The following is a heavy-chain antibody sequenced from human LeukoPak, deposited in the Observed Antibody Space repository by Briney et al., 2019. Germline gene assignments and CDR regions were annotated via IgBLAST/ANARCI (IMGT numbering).Heavy chain of an antibody. D-gene: IGHD2-21*01. J-gene: IGHJ4*02. V-gene: IGHV1-2*06. CDR3: ARVVGD. CDR1: GYTFTGYD. Sequence: ASLKLSCKASGYTFTGYDMHWVRQAPGQGLESMRRIGPNSGATNYAQTLQGRVTMTRDTSIDTAYMELSSLRSDDTALYYCARVVGDWGERTLVSVSS. CDR2: IGPNSGAT.